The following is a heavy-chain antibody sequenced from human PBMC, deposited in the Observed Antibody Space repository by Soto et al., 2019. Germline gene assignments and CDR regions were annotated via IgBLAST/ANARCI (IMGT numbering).Heavy chain of an antibody. CDR1: GYSFTSYW. CDR3: TRSDSSSWDLVDYG. V-gene: IGHV5-10-1*01. J-gene: IGHJ6*02. Sequence: PGESLKISCKGSGYSFTSYWISWVRQMPGKGLEWMGRIDPSDSDTNYSPSFQGHGTIPADKSISTAYLQWSSLKASDTDMYYCTRSDSSSWDLVDYGWGQGTTVTVSS. CDR2: IDPSDSDT. D-gene: IGHD6-13*01.